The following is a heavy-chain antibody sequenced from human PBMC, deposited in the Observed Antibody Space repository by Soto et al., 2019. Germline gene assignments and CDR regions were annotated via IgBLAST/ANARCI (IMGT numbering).Heavy chain of an antibody. CDR3: ATDGVVTASPFDY. CDR2: ISTDNGNT. CDR1: GYTFSKYG. Sequence: QVQLVQSGAEVKKPGASVKVSCKTSGYTFSKYGITWIRQAPGQGLEYMGWISTDNGNTDYAQKLQGRVTMTTDTTTNTAYMELRSLRSDDTAVFYCATDGVVTASPFDYWGQRTLVTVSS. J-gene: IGHJ4*02. V-gene: IGHV1-18*01. D-gene: IGHD2-21*02.